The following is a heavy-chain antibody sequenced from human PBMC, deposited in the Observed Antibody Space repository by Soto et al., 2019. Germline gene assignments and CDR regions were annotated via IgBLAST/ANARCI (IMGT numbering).Heavy chain of an antibody. Sequence: ASVKVSCKASGYTFSYYGVSWVRQAPGQGLEWMGWISAYNGNTKYAQKLQGRVTMTTDTSTSAAYMELRSLRSDDTAVYYCARVEGIVVVTAAMEYWGQGTLVTVSS. J-gene: IGHJ4*02. CDR3: ARVEGIVVVTAAMEY. D-gene: IGHD2-2*01. CDR2: ISAYNGNT. CDR1: GYTFSYYG. V-gene: IGHV1-18*04.